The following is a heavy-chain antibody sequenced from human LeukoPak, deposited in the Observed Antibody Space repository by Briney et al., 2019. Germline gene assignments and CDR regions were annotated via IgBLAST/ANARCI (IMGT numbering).Heavy chain of an antibody. CDR1: GFTFSNYW. CDR3: ARDEYRTTMVRD. CDR2: IKEDGSEI. V-gene: IGHV3-7*01. Sequence: GGSLRLSCVASGFTFSNYWMNWVRQAPGKGLEWVAHIKEDGSEINYVDSVKGGFTASRDNAKNSVYLQMNSLRADDTAVYYCARDEYRTTMVRDWGQGTLVTVSS. D-gene: IGHD3-10*01. J-gene: IGHJ4*02.